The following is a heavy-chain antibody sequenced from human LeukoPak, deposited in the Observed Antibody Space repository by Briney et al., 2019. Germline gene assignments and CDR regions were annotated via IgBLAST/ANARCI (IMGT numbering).Heavy chain of an antibody. J-gene: IGHJ4*02. CDR2: INPDNGDT. D-gene: IGHD2-2*02. CDR1: GYTFTSYD. CDR3: TLYNY. Sequence: ASVTVSCKASGYTFTSYDINWVRQAPGQSLEWMGCINPDNGDTQYSQEFQGRVTITRDTSATTAYMELSSLRSDDMAVYYCTLYNYWGQGTLVTVSS. V-gene: IGHV1-3*03.